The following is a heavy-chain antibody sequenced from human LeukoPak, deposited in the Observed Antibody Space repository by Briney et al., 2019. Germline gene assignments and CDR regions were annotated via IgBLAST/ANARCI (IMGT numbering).Heavy chain of an antibody. CDR1: GYTFTSYG. Sequence: ASVKVSCKASGYTFTSYGISWVRQAPGQGLEWMGWISGYNGNTNYAQKLQGRVTMTTDTSTSTAYMELRSLRSDDTAVYYCARGAAAAGYYYYYYMDVWGKGTTVTVSS. CDR2: ISGYNGNT. J-gene: IGHJ6*03. CDR3: ARGAAAAGYYYYYYMDV. D-gene: IGHD6-13*01. V-gene: IGHV1-18*01.